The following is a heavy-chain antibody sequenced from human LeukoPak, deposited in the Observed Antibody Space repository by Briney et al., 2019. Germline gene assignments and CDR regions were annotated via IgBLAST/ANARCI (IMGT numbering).Heavy chain of an antibody. J-gene: IGHJ4*02. Sequence: GGFLRLSCTASGFTFGDYAMSWVRQAPGKGLEWVGFIRSKAYGGTTEYAASVKGRFTISRDDSKSIAYLQMNSLKTEDTAVYYCTRGGVDSSGYQSDYWGQGTLVTVSS. CDR1: GFTFGDYA. D-gene: IGHD3-22*01. V-gene: IGHV3-49*04. CDR2: IRSKAYGGTT. CDR3: TRGGVDSSGYQSDY.